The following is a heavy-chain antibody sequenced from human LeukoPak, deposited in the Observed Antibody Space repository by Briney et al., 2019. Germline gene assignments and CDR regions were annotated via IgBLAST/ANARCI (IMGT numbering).Heavy chain of an antibody. CDR3: ARDGYDSSGYYYRPYFDY. CDR2: ISSNSSYI. V-gene: IGHV3-21*01. J-gene: IGHJ4*02. CDR1: GFTFSSYS. D-gene: IGHD3-22*01. Sequence: GGSLRLSCAASGFTFSSYSMNWVRQAPGKGLEWVSSISSNSSYIYYADSVKGRFTISRDNAKNSLYLQMNSLRAEDTAVYYCARDGYDSSGYYYRPYFDYWGQGTLVTVSS.